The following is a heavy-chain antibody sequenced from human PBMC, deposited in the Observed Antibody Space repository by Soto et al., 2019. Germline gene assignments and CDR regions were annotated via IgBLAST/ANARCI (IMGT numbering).Heavy chain of an antibody. V-gene: IGHV3-30-3*01. CDR2: ISNDGNSQ. Sequence: VQLVESGGGVVQPGRSLRLSCTASGFTFNIFPMHWVRQAPGKGLEWVAVISNDGNSQQYADSVKGRFTFSRDNSKNTLYLEMNTLRGEDTAMYYCAREDKSSGHAGTFQHWGQGTLVTVSS. CDR1: GFTFNIFP. CDR3: AREDKSSGHAGTFQH. D-gene: IGHD6-25*01. J-gene: IGHJ1*01.